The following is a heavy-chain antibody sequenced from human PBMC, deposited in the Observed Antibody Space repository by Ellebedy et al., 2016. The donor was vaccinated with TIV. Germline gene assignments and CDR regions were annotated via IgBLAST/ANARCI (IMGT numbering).Heavy chain of an antibody. J-gene: IGHJ3*01. CDR2: IWYDGTNE. CDR1: GFTFDSYA. Sequence: GESLKISCVASGFTFDSYAMHWVRQAPGKGLEWVAFIWYDGTNEYYAESVKGRFTISRDNSKDTLFLQMNSLRAEDTAIYFCARDPVGVGPAFDVWGQGTMVTVSS. CDR3: ARDPVGVGPAFDV. D-gene: IGHD4-23*01. V-gene: IGHV3-33*08.